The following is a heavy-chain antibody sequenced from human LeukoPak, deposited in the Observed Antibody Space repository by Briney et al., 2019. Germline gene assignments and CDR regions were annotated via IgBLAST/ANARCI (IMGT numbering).Heavy chain of an antibody. D-gene: IGHD1-1*01. Sequence: SETLSLTCTVSGGSISSSSYYWGWIRQPPGKGLEWIGSIYYSGSTYYNPSLKSRVTISVDTSKNQFSLKLSSVTAADTAVYYCARDQDGTTYLDYWGQGTLVTVSS. CDR3: ARDQDGTTYLDY. V-gene: IGHV4-39*07. CDR2: IYYSGST. CDR1: GGSISSSSYY. J-gene: IGHJ4*02.